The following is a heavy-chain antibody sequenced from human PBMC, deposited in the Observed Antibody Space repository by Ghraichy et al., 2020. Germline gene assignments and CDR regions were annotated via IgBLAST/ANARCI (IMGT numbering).Heavy chain of an antibody. D-gene: IGHD6-13*01. CDR1: GFTFSSYT. J-gene: IGHJ5*02. V-gene: IGHV3-21*01. CDR3: ARDGYSSYNWFDP. CDR2: ISGSSCYI. Sequence: GALRLSCAASGFTFSSYTMNWVRQAPGKGLEWVSTISGSSCYIYYPESLKGRFTISRDNAKNSLYLQMNTLRAEDTAVYYCARDGYSSYNWFDPWGQGTLVTVSS.